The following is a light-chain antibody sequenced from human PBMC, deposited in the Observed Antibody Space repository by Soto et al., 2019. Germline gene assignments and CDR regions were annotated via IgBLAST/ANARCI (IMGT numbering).Light chain of an antibody. CDR1: QSISSY. J-gene: IGKJ1*01. Sequence: DIQMTQSPSSLSASVGDRVTITCRASQSISSYLNWYQQKPGKAPKLLIYAASSLQSGVPSRFSGSGSGTDFTLTISSLQPEDFATYHCQQYNSFSWTFGQGTKVEVK. V-gene: IGKV1-39*01. CDR2: AAS. CDR3: QQYNSFSWT.